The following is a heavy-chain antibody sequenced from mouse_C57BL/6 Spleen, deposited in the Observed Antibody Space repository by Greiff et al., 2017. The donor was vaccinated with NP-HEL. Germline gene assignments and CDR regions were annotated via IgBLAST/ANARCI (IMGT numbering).Heavy chain of an antibody. CDR1: GYTFTSYW. J-gene: IGHJ4*01. CDR3: ASPYYDSAYAMDY. CDR2: IDPNSGGT. V-gene: IGHV1-72*01. Sequence: VQLQQSGAELVKPGASVKLSCKASGYTFTSYWMHWVKQRPGRGLEWIGRIDPNSGGTKYNEKFKSKATLTVDKPSSTAYMQLSSLTSEDSAVYDCASPYYDSAYAMDYWGQGTSVTVSS. D-gene: IGHD2-4*01.